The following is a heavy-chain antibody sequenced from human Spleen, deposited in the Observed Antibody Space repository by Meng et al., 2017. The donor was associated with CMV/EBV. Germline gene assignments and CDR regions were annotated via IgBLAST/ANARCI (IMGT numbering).Heavy chain of an antibody. V-gene: IGHV3-74*01. CDR2: INTDGSSI. CDR3: AKPGAEFDHYFDY. D-gene: IGHD1-14*01. Sequence: GESLKISCAASGFTFSSYWMYWVRQAPGKGLVWVSRINTDGSSIVYADSVNGRFTISRDNAKNTLHLQMNRLRVEETAVYYCAKPGAEFDHYFDYWGQGTLVTVSS. CDR1: GFTFSSYW. J-gene: IGHJ4*02.